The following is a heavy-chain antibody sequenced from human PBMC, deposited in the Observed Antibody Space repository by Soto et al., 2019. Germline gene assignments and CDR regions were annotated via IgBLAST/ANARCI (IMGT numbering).Heavy chain of an antibody. CDR2: IKPDGGEQ. CDR3: ARGHSNSCEY. D-gene: IGHD5-18*01. J-gene: IGHJ4*02. CDR1: GFTFGNYW. V-gene: IGHV3-7*05. Sequence: EVQLVESGGGLVQPGGSLRLSCEASGFTFGNYWMNWVRQTPWKGLEWVANIKPDGGEQYHVDSVKGRFTSSRDNAEDSLYMQRSILIRDDPAVKYCARGHSNSCEYWCQGTLVTGSS.